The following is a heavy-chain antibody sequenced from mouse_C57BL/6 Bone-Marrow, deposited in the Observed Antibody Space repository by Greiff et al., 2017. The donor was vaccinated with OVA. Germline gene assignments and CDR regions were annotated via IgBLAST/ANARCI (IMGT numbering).Heavy chain of an antibody. CDR1: GFTFSDFY. V-gene: IGHV7-1*01. D-gene: IGHD4-1*01. CDR3: ARANWEEYAMDY. Sequence: EVHLVESGGGLVQSGRSLRLSCATSGFTFSDFYMEWVRQAPGKGLEWIAASRNKANDYTTEYSASVKGRFIVSRDTSQSILYLQMNALRAEDTAIYYCARANWEEYAMDYWGQGTSVTVSS. CDR2: SRNKANDYTT. J-gene: IGHJ4*01.